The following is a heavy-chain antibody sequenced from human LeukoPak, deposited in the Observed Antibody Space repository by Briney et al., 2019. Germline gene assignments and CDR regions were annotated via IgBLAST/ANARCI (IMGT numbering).Heavy chain of an antibody. D-gene: IGHD2-15*01. CDR3: ARDTDRRSSPGSWFDP. V-gene: IGHV4-59*02. CDR1: GGSVSSHF. CDR2: IFYSGHT. Sequence: KASETLSLTCTVSGGSVSSHFWSWIRQPPGKGLEWIGYIFYSGHTNYNPSLRSRVTISLDTSKTQFSLRLSSVTAADTAVYYCARDTDRRSSPGSWFDPWGQGTLVTVSS. J-gene: IGHJ5*02.